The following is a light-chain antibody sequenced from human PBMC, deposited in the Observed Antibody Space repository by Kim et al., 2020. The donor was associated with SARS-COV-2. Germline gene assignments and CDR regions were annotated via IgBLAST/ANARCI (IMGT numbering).Light chain of an antibody. CDR1: QSVSSY. V-gene: IGKV3-11*01. CDR3: QQRSNWPPIT. Sequence: SPGERATHSCRASQSVSSYLAWYQQKPGQAPSLLIYDASNRATGIPARFSGSGSGTDFTLTISSLEPEDCAVYYCQQRSNWPPITFGQGTRLEIK. CDR2: DAS. J-gene: IGKJ5*01.